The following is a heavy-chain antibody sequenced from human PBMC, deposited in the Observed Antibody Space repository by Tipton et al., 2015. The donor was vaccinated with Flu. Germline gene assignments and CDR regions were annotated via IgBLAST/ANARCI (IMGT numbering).Heavy chain of an antibody. CDR3: TRGFIALCDY. D-gene: IGHD6-13*01. Sequence: SLRLSCAASGFSFSSYEMNWVRQAPGKGLEWTSHITSNGFTKYYADSVKGRFSISRDNAKNSLSLQMDSLRAEDTAIYYCTRGFIALCDYWGRGILVTVSS. V-gene: IGHV3-48*03. CDR1: GFSFSSYE. CDR2: ITSNGFTK. J-gene: IGHJ4*02.